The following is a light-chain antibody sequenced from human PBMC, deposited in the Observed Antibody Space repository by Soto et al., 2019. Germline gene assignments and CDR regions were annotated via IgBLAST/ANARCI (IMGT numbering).Light chain of an antibody. CDR1: SSNLGAGYD. CDR3: QSYDNSLGVCYV. V-gene: IGLV1-40*01. Sequence: QSVPTQPPSVSGAPGQRVTISCTGSSSNLGAGYDVHWYQLLPGTAPKLLIYGNRNRPSGVPDRFSGSKSGTSASLAITGLQAEDEADYYCQSYDNSLGVCYVFXTGTKVTVL. CDR2: GNR. J-gene: IGLJ1*01.